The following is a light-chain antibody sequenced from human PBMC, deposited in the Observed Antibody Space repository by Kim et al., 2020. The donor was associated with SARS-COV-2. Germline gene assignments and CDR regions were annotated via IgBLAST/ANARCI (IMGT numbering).Light chain of an antibody. V-gene: IGLV4-69*01. CDR2: LNSDGSH. CDR1: SGHSSYA. J-gene: IGLJ3*02. CDR3: QTWGTGMGV. Sequence: QPVLTQSPSASASLGASVKLTCTLSSGHSSYAIAWHQQQPEKGPRYLMKLNSDGSHYKGDGIPDRFSGSSSGAERYLTISSFQSEDEADYYCQTWGTGMGVFGGGTQLTVL.